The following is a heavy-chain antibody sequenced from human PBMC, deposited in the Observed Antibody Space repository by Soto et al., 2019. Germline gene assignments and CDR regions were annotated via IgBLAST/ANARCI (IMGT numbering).Heavy chain of an antibody. Sequence: HLQLQSSGPGLVKPSEILSLTCTVSGGSIRSSSYYWGWIRQPPEKGLEWIGNIYFSGTTYYNPSLKSRINISLDTSKIQYYLTLSCVTAPDTAVYYCAKLISGTGYSVPTDFYFDYWAQGTLVTVSS. V-gene: IGHV4-39*01. CDR3: AKLISGTGYSVPTDFYFDY. J-gene: IGHJ4*02. CDR2: IYFSGTT. CDR1: GGSIRSSSYY. D-gene: IGHD3-9*01.